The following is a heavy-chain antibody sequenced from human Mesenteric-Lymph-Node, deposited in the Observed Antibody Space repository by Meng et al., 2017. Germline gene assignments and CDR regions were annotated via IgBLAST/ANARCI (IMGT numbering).Heavy chain of an antibody. D-gene: IGHD6-13*01. Sequence: ASVKVSCKTSGYIFTTNGITWVRQAPGQGLEWMGWISAYHGGTEYAQKLQGRVTITTDESTSTAYMELSSLRSEDTAVYYCARVPRGTAAGANYYYYYGMDVWGQGTTVTVSS. J-gene: IGHJ6*02. CDR2: ISAYHGGT. CDR3: ARVPRGTAAGANYYYYYGMDV. CDR1: GYIFTTNG. V-gene: IGHV1-18*01.